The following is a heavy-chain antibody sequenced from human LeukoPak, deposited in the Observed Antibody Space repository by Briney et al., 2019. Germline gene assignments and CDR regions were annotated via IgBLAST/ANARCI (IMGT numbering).Heavy chain of an antibody. CDR3: ARVPIAAAGTIFDY. CDR2: IYHSGST. J-gene: IGHJ4*02. D-gene: IGHD6-13*01. V-gene: IGHV4-30-2*01. CDR1: GGSISSGGYS. Sequence: SETLSLTCAVSGGSISSGGYSWSWIRQPPGQGLEWIGYIYHSGSTYYNPSLKSRVTISVDRSKNQFSLKLSSVTAADTAVYYCARVPIAAAGTIFDYWGQGTLVTVSS.